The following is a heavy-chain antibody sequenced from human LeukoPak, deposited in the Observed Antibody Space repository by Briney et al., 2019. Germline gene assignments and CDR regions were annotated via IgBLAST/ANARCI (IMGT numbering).Heavy chain of an antibody. CDR2: INSDGGTT. V-gene: IGHV3-74*01. D-gene: IGHD6-19*01. Sequence: GGSLRLSCAASGFTFSTYWMPWVRQAPGKGLVWVSRINSDGGTTTYADSVKGRFTISRDNAKNTLYLQMNSLRAEDTAVYYCAKATGYSSGWYDYWGQGTLVTVSS. CDR1: GFTFSTYW. J-gene: IGHJ4*02. CDR3: AKATGYSSGWYDY.